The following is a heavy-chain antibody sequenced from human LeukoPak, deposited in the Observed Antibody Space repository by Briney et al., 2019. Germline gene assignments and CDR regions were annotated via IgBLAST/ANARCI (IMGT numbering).Heavy chain of an antibody. V-gene: IGHV3-11*01. CDR1: GFTFSDYY. J-gene: IGHJ4*02. D-gene: IGHD3-10*01. Sequence: GGSLRLSCAASGFTFSDYYVSWIRQAPGKGLEWVSYISSSGSTIYYADSVKGRFTISRDNAKNLLYLQMNSLRAEDTAVYYCARDFPMVRGVIGYWGQGTLVTVSS. CDR2: ISSSGSTI. CDR3: ARDFPMVRGVIGY.